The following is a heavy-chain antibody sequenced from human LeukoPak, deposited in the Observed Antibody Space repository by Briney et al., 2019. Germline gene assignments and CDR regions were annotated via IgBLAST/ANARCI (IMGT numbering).Heavy chain of an antibody. D-gene: IGHD4-17*01. CDR3: ARDRLAYGDYYFDY. CDR1: GYTFTDYY. J-gene: IGHJ4*02. CDR2: INPDTGDT. Sequence: ASVKVSCKASGYTFTDYYIHWVRQAPGQGLERMGWINPDTGDTNFAQNFQGRVTMTRDTSIITAYMELSILRSDDTAVYYCARDRLAYGDYYFDYWGQGTLVTVSS. V-gene: IGHV1-2*02.